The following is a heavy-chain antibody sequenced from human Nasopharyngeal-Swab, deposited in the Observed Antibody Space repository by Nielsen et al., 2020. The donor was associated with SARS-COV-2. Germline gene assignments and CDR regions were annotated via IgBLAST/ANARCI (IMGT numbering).Heavy chain of an antibody. CDR2: ISAYNGNT. CDR3: ARDPWEQLGHPSMDV. V-gene: IGHV1-18*01. Sequence: ASVKVSCKASGYTFTSYGISWVRQAPGQGLEWMGWISAYNGNTNYAQKLQGRVTMTTDTSTSTAYMELRSLRSDDTAVYYCARDPWEQLGHPSMDVWGQGTTVTVSS. J-gene: IGHJ6*02. D-gene: IGHD6-6*01. CDR1: GYTFTSYG.